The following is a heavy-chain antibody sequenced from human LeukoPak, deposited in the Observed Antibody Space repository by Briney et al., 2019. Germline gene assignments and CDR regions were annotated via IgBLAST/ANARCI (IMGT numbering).Heavy chain of an antibody. V-gene: IGHV1-69*06. CDR1: GGTISSYS. Sequence: SVKVRCPATGGTISSYSTSWLRQATGQGLEWMGRIIPIFGTANYAQKFQGRVTITADKSTSTAYMELSSLRSEDTAVYYCARERFGELLGYYYYYTDVWGKGTTVTVSS. D-gene: IGHD3-10*01. J-gene: IGHJ6*03. CDR3: ARERFGELLGYYYYYTDV. CDR2: IIPIFGTA.